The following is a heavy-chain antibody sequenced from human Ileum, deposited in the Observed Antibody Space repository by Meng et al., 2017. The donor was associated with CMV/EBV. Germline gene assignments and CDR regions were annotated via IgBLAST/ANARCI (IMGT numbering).Heavy chain of an antibody. J-gene: IGHJ4*02. CDR1: GYTFTGSY. D-gene: IGHD4-23*01. V-gene: IGHV1-2*02. CDR2: ISPNTDGT. Sequence: ASVKVSCKASGYTFTGSYIHWVRQAPGQGLEWMGWISPNTDGTNYAQKFQGRVTMTSDTSITTAYMELTRLSSDDTALYYCARRSGGGFSYWGQGTPVTSPQ. CDR3: ARRSGGGFSY.